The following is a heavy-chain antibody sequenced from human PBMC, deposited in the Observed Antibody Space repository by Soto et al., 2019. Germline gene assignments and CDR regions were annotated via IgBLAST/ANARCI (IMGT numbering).Heavy chain of an antibody. D-gene: IGHD3-16*01. J-gene: IGHJ4*02. CDR2: ISAYNGNT. CDR3: ERGGTPIDY. Sequence: QVQLMQSGAEVKKPGASVKVSRKTSGYTFTNFGLSWVRQAPGQGLEWMGWISAYNGNTNYAQNFQGRVTMTTDTSTSTAYMELRSLRSDDTAVYYCERGGTPIDYWGQGTLVTVSS. V-gene: IGHV1-18*01. CDR1: GYTFTNFG.